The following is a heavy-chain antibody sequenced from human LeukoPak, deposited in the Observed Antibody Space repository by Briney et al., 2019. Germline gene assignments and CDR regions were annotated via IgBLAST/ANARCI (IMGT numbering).Heavy chain of an antibody. J-gene: IGHJ1*01. CDR3: ARGGAGTGEAAD. Sequence: PKASVKVSCTASGYTFTSSDINWVRQATGQGLEWMGWMNPNSSNTGYAEKLQGRVTMTRDTSKSTAYMELSSLTSDDTAVYYCARGGAGTGEAADWGEGCLVTVSS. V-gene: IGHV1-8*01. CDR1: GYTFTSSD. CDR2: MNPNSSNT. D-gene: IGHD6-19*01.